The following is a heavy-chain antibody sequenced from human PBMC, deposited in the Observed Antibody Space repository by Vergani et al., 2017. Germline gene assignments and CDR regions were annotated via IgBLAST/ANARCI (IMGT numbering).Heavy chain of an antibody. CDR3: AKDCSSTSCSPGDY. Sequence: EVQLLESGGGLVQPGGSLRLSCAASGFTFSSYAMSWVRQAPGKGLEWVSAISGSGGSTNYADSVKGRFTISRDNSKNTLYLQMNSLRAEDTAVYYCAKDCSSTSCSPGDYWGQGTLVTVSS. CDR2: ISGSGGST. D-gene: IGHD2-2*01. CDR1: GFTFSSYA. V-gene: IGHV3-23*01. J-gene: IGHJ4*02.